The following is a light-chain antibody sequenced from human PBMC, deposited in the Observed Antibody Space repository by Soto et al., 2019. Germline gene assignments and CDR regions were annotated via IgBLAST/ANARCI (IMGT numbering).Light chain of an antibody. CDR3: SSYTSSSTPYVV. V-gene: IGLV2-14*01. Sequence: QSALTQPASVSGSPGRSITISCTGTSSDVGGYNYVSWYQQHPGKAPKLMIYEVSNRPSGVSNRFSGSKSGNTASLTISGLQAEDEADYYCSSYTSSSTPYVVFGGGTKLTVL. CDR2: EVS. J-gene: IGLJ2*01. CDR1: SSDVGGYNY.